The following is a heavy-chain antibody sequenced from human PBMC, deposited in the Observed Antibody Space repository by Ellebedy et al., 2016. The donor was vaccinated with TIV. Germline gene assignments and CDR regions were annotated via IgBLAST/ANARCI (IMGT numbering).Heavy chain of an antibody. CDR1: GYSFISYW. J-gene: IGHJ4*02. CDR3: ARLCYYYDSSPWDY. V-gene: IGHV5-51*01. Sequence: KVSXXGSGYSFISYWIGWVRQMPGKGLEWMGIIYPGDSDTRYSPSFQGQVTISADKSISTAYLQWSSLKASDTAMYYCARLCYYYDSSPWDYWGQGTLVTVSS. CDR2: IYPGDSDT. D-gene: IGHD3-22*01.